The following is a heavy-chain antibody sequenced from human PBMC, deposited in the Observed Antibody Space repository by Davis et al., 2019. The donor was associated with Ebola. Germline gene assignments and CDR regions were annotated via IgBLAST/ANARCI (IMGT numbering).Heavy chain of an antibody. CDR3: ARDGGSSWYPY. D-gene: IGHD6-13*01. CDR2: IYSGGST. CDR1: GFTVSSNY. V-gene: IGHV3-53*01. J-gene: IGHJ4*02. Sequence: GESLKISCAASGFTVSSNYMSWVRQAPGKGLEWVSVIYSGGSTYYADSVKGRFTISRDNSRNALYLQMNSLRAEDTAVYYCARDGGSSWYPYWGQGTLVTVSS.